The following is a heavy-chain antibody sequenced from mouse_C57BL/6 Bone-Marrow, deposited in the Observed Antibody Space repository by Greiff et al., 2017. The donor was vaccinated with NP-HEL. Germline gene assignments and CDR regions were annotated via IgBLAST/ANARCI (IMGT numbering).Heavy chain of an antibody. CDR1: GYTFTSYW. CDR2: IHPNSGST. D-gene: IGHD2-1*01. J-gene: IGHJ1*03. Sequence: QVQLEQPGAELVKPGASVKLSCKASGYTFTSYWMHWVKQRPGQGLEWIGMIHPNSGSTNYNEKFKSKATLTVDKSSSTASMQLSSLTSEDSAVYYCANLLWAYWYFDVWGTGTTVTVSS. V-gene: IGHV1-64*01. CDR3: ANLLWAYWYFDV.